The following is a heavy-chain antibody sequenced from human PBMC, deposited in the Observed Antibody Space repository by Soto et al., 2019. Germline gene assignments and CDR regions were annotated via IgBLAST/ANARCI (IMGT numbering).Heavy chain of an antibody. CDR1: GYSFTSYW. CDR2: IYPGDSDT. V-gene: IGHV5-51*01. J-gene: IGHJ2*01. D-gene: IGHD5-12*01. Sequence: GESLKISCKGSGYSFTSYWIGWVRQMPGKGLEWMGIIYPGDSDTRYSPSFQGQVTISADKSISTAYLQWSSLKASDTAMYYCARLLRYSGYDWASWYFDLWGRGTLVNVSS. CDR3: ARLLRYSGYDWASWYFDL.